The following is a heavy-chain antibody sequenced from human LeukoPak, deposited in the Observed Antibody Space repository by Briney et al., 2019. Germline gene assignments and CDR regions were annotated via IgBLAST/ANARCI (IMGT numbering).Heavy chain of an antibody. J-gene: IGHJ6*03. CDR2: IIPIFGTA. Sequence: ASVKVSCKASGGTFSSYAISWVRQAPGQGLEWMGRIIPIFGTANYAQKFQGRVTITADKSTSTAYMELSSLRSGDTAVYYCARERGYCSSTSCLYYYYYMDVWGKGTTVTVSS. V-gene: IGHV1-69*06. D-gene: IGHD2-2*01. CDR1: GGTFSSYA. CDR3: ARERGYCSSTSCLYYYYYMDV.